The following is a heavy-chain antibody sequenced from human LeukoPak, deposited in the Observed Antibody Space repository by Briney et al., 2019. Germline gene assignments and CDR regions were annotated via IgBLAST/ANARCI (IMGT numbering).Heavy chain of an antibody. CDR3: TTAFPSYYYDSSGYPVYGLDY. J-gene: IGHJ4*02. Sequence: GGSLRLSCVASGFTFSNAWMSWVPQAPGKGLEWVGRIKSKTDGGTTDYAAPVKGRFTISRDDSKNTLYLQMNSLKTDDTAVYDCTTAFPSYYYDSSGYPVYGLDYWAQGTLVTVSS. CDR2: IKSKTDGGTT. CDR1: GFTFSNAW. V-gene: IGHV3-15*01. D-gene: IGHD3-22*01.